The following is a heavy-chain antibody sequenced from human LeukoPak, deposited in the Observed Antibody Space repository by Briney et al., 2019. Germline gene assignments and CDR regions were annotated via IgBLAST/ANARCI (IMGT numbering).Heavy chain of an antibody. V-gene: IGHV3-48*01. CDR3: ARGPSSQFRTDY. CDR1: GFTFSTYS. Sequence: GRSLRLSCAASGFTFSTYSMNWVRQPPGKGLEWVSYIGRSSSPIYYADSVKGRFTISRDNAKNSLYLQMNGLRAEDTAVYYCARGPSSQFRTDYWGQGTLVTVSS. D-gene: IGHD2-2*01. J-gene: IGHJ4*02. CDR2: IGRSSSPI.